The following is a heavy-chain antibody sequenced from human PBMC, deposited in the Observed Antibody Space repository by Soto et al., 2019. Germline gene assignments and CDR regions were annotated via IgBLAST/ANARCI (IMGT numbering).Heavy chain of an antibody. V-gene: IGHV3-21*01. Sequence: GGSLRLSCAASGFTFSSYSMNWVRQAPGKGLEWVSSISSSSSYIYYADSVKGRFTISRDNAKNSLYLQMNSLRAEDTAVYYCARIAAAGTCWFDPWGQGTLVTVSS. D-gene: IGHD6-13*01. CDR1: GFTFSSYS. CDR2: ISSSSSYI. CDR3: ARIAAAGTCWFDP. J-gene: IGHJ5*02.